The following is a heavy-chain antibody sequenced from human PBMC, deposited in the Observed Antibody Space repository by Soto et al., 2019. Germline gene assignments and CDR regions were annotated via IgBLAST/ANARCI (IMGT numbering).Heavy chain of an antibody. J-gene: IGHJ3*02. CDR3: ARDRGAGGATAFDI. CDR1: GYTFTGYY. V-gene: IGHV1-2*04. CDR2: INPNRGGT. Sequence: QVQLVQSGAEVKKPGASVKVSCKASGYTFTGYYMHWVRQAPGQGLEWMGWINPNRGGTNYAQKFQGWVTMTRDTAISTAYMELSRLRSDDTAVYYCARDRGAGGATAFDIWGQGTMVTVSS. D-gene: IGHD1-26*01.